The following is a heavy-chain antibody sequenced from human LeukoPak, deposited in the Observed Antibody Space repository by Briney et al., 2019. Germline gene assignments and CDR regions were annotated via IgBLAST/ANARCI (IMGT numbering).Heavy chain of an antibody. J-gene: IGHJ4*02. CDR3: ARTSYGSGSYYRDY. Sequence: GASVKVSCKASGGTFSSYAISWVRQAPGQGLEWMGGINPIFGTANYAQKFQGRVTITADESTSTGYMELSSLRSEDTAVYYCARTSYGSGSYYRDYWGQGTLVTVSS. V-gene: IGHV1-69*13. D-gene: IGHD3-10*01. CDR2: INPIFGTA. CDR1: GGTFSSYA.